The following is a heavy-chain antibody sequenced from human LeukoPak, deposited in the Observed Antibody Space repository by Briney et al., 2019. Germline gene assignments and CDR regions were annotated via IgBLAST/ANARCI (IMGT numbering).Heavy chain of an antibody. J-gene: IGHJ4*02. Sequence: GGSLRLSCAASGFTFSSYSMNWVRQAPGKGLEWGSSISSSSSYIYYADSVKGRFTISRDNAKNSLHLQMNSLRAEDTAVYYCARGNSGSYPYYFDYWGQGTLVTVSS. V-gene: IGHV3-21*01. D-gene: IGHD1-26*01. CDR2: ISSSSSYI. CDR3: ARGNSGSYPYYFDY. CDR1: GFTFSSYS.